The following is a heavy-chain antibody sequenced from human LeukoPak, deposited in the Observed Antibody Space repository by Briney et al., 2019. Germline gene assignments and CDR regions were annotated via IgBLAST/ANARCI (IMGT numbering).Heavy chain of an antibody. CDR3: ARAIKRAAGTFDY. Sequence: GASVKVSCKASGYTFTGYYMHWVRQAPGQGLEWMGWINPNSGGTNYAQKFQGRVTMTRDTSISTAYMELSRLRSDDTAVYYYARAIKRAAGTFDYWGQGTLVTVSS. V-gene: IGHV1-2*02. J-gene: IGHJ4*02. CDR2: INPNSGGT. D-gene: IGHD6-13*01. CDR1: GYTFTGYY.